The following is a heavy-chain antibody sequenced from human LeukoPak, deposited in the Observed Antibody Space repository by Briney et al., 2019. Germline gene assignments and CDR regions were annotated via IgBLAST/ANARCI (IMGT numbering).Heavy chain of an antibody. Sequence: SQTLSLTCTVSGGSISSGGYSWSWIRQHPGKGLEWIGYIYYSGSTYYNPSLKSRATISVDTSKNQFSLKLSSVTAADTAVYYCARVSPAGGVSYYYYYGMDVWGQGTTVTVSS. D-gene: IGHD3-16*01. J-gene: IGHJ6*02. CDR1: GGSISSGGYS. CDR2: IYYSGST. CDR3: ARVSPAGGVSYYYYYGMDV. V-gene: IGHV4-31*03.